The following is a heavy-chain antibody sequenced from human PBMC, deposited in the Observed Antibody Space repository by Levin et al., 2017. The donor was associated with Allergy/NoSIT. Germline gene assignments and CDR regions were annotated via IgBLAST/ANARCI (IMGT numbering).Heavy chain of an antibody. D-gene: IGHD3-22*01. Sequence: PSETLSLTCAVYGGSFSGYYWSWIRQPPGKGLEWIGEINHSGSTNYNPSLKSRVTISVDTSKNQFSLKLSSVTAADTAVYYCARAPPMISPVNTVLHGGAYYFDYWGQGTLVTVSS. CDR3: ARAPPMISPVNTVLHGGAYYFDY. CDR2: INHSGST. CDR1: GGSFSGYY. V-gene: IGHV4-34*01. J-gene: IGHJ4*02.